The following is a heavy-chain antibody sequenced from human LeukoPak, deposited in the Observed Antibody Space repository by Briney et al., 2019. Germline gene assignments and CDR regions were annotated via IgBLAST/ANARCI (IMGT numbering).Heavy chain of an antibody. J-gene: IGHJ4*02. CDR1: GGSISSYY. V-gene: IGHV4-59*01. Sequence: SETLSLTCTVSGGSISSYYWSWIRQPPGKGLEWIGYIYYSGSTNYNPSLKSRVTISVDTSKNQFSLKLSSVTAADTAVYYCARDGDGSGVAKYWGQGTLVTVSS. D-gene: IGHD5-24*01. CDR3: ARDGDGSGVAKY. CDR2: IYYSGST.